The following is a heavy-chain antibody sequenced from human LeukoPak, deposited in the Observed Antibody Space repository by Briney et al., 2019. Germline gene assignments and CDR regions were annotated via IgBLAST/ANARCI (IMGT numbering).Heavy chain of an antibody. CDR3: ARIRLDYSETRIDSFDI. J-gene: IGHJ3*02. CDR2: IYSGGST. CDR1: GFIVSSNY. D-gene: IGHD3-22*01. V-gene: IGHV3-53*04. Sequence: PGGSLRLSCAASGFIVSSNYMSWVRQAPGKGLEWVSSIYSGGSTYYADSVKGRYTISRHNPNSLCLKMNSLKTEDTAVYYCARIRLDYSETRIDSFDIWGQGTMVTVSS.